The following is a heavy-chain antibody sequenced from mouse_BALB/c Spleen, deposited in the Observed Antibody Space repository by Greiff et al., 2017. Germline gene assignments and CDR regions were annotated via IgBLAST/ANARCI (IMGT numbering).Heavy chain of an antibody. CDR2: ISYSGST. CDR1: GYSITSDYA. CDR3: ARGGYMITTSGYYFDY. J-gene: IGHJ2*01. V-gene: IGHV3-2*02. Sequence: EVHLVESGPGLVKPSQSLSLTCTVTGYSITSDYAWNWIRQFPGNKLEWMGYISYSGSTSYNPSLKSRISITRDTSKNQFFLQLNSVTTEDTATYYCARGGYMITTSGYYFDYWGQGTTLTVSS. D-gene: IGHD2-4*01.